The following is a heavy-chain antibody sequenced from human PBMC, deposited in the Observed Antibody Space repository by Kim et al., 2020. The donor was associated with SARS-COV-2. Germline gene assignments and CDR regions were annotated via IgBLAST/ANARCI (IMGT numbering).Heavy chain of an antibody. CDR1: GGSISSGGYY. CDR3: ARGTASSGYYYNY. D-gene: IGHD3-22*01. Sequence: SETLSLTCTVSGGSISSGGYYWSWIRQHPGKGLEWIGYIYYSGSTYYNPSLKSRVTISVDTSKNQFSLKLSSVTAADTAVYYCARGTASSGYYYNYWGQGTLVTVSS. V-gene: IGHV4-31*03. CDR2: IYYSGST. J-gene: IGHJ4*02.